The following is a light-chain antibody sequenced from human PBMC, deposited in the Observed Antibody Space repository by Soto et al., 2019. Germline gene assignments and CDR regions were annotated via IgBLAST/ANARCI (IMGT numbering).Light chain of an antibody. V-gene: IGKV1-5*01. CDR2: DAS. CDR1: QSISSW. J-gene: IGKJ1*01. CDR3: QQYNSYSGT. Sequence: DIQMTQSPSTLSASVGDRVTITCRASQSISSWLAWYQQKPGKAPKLLIYDASSLESGVPPRFSGSGSGTEFTLTISSLQPDDFAPYYCQQYNSYSGTFGQGTKVEIK.